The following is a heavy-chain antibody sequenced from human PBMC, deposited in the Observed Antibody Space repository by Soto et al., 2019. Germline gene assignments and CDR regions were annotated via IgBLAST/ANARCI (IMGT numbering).Heavy chain of an antibody. CDR3: AREFAPGSPNYDY. J-gene: IGHJ4*02. Sequence: GGSLRLSCAASGFTFSNYAMSWVRQPPGKGLEWVSTFTRNGNTYYADSVKGRLTISRDNSKNTLSLQMDSLRAEDTAVYYCAREFAPGSPNYDYWGLGTLVTVSS. V-gene: IGHV3-23*01. D-gene: IGHD3-10*01. CDR2: FTRNGNT. CDR1: GFTFSNYA.